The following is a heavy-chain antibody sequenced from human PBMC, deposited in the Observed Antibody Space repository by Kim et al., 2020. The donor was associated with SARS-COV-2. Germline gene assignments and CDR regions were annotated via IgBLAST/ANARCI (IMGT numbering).Heavy chain of an antibody. D-gene: IGHD6-13*01. V-gene: IGHV4-31*02. J-gene: IGHJ6*02. Sequence: KSRVTISVDTSKNQFSLKLSSVTAADTAVYYCARVGGIAAAGRIYYGMDVWGQGTTVTVSS. CDR3: ARVGGIAAAGRIYYGMDV.